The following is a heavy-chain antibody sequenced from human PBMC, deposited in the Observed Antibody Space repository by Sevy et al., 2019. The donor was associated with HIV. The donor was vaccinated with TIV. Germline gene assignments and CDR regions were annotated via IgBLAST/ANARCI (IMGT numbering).Heavy chain of an antibody. CDR3: ARDSGSTWQAYNWFDP. CDR1: GFTFSRNW. D-gene: IGHD6-13*01. Sequence: GGSLRLSCAASGFTFSRNWMTWVRQAPGQGLEWVANIKQDGSEKYYVDSVKGRFIISRDNAKNSLYLQMNSLRADDTALYYRARDSGSTWQAYNWFDPWGQGTLVTVSS. V-gene: IGHV3-7*01. CDR2: IKQDGSEK. J-gene: IGHJ5*02.